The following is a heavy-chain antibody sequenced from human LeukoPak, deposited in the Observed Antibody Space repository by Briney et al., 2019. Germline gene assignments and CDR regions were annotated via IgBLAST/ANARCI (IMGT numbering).Heavy chain of an antibody. CDR2: TRNKANSYTT. V-gene: IGHV3-72*01. Sequence: GGSLRLSCAASGFTCSDHYMDWVRQAPGKGLEWVGRTRNKANSYTTEYAASVKGRFIISRDDSKNSLYLQMNSLKAEDTAVYYCARRIEGIAAADGFDIWDQGTMVTVSS. D-gene: IGHD6-13*01. CDR1: GFTCSDHY. J-gene: IGHJ3*02. CDR3: ARRIEGIAAADGFDI.